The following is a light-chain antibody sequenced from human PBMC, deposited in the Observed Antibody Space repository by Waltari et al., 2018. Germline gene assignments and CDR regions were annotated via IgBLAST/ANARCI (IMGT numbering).Light chain of an antibody. CDR1: FCPLSSTSY. Sequence: QTVVTQEPSFSVSAGGTVTPPCSLSFCPLSSTSYARWYQQTPGQAPRTLVYKADSRSSGVPDRFSGSILGNKAALTITGAQADDESDYYCLLYMGSGIWVFGGGTKLTVL. J-gene: IGLJ3*02. V-gene: IGLV8-61*01. CDR3: LLYMGSGIWV. CDR2: KAD.